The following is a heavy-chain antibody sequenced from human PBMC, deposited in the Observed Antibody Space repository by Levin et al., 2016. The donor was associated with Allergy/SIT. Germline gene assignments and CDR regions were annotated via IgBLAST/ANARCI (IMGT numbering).Heavy chain of an antibody. CDR3: ARDGARRGYYMDV. Sequence: SVKVSCKASGFTFTSSAVQWVRQARGQRLEWIGWIVVGSGNTNYAQKFQERVTITRDMSTSTAYMELSSLRSEDTAVYYCARDGARRGYYMDVWGKGTTVTVSS. J-gene: IGHJ6*03. D-gene: IGHD3-16*01. V-gene: IGHV1-58*01. CDR1: GFTFTSSA. CDR2: IVVGSGNT.